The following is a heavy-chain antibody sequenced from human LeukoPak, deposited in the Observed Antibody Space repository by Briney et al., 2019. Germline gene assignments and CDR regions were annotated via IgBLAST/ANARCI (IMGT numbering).Heavy chain of an antibody. J-gene: IGHJ4*02. CDR3: TTDLWIQLWSYFDY. Sequence: GGSLRLSCAASGFTFSNAWMSWVRQAPGKGLEWVGRIKSKTDGGTTDYAAPVKGRFTISRDDSKNTLYLQMNSLKTEDTAVYYCTTDLWIQLWSYFDYWGQGTLVTVSS. CDR1: GFTFSNAW. CDR2: IKSKTDGGTT. D-gene: IGHD5-18*01. V-gene: IGHV3-15*01.